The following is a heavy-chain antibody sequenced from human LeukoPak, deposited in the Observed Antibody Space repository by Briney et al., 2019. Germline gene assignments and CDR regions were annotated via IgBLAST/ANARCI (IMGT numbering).Heavy chain of an antibody. CDR1: GFTFSSYA. CDR3: ARDYYDSSGYYYVFVDY. D-gene: IGHD3-22*01. CDR2: ISYDGSNK. J-gene: IGHJ4*02. V-gene: IGHV3-30-3*01. Sequence: PGGSLRLSCAASGFTFSSYAMHWVRQAPGKGLEWVAVISYDGSNKYYADSVKGRFTISRDNSKNTLYLQMNSLRAEDTAVCHCARDYYDSSGYYYVFVDYWGQGTLVTVSS.